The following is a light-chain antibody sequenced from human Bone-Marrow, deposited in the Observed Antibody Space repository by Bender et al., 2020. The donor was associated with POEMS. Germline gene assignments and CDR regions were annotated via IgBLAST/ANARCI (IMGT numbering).Light chain of an antibody. CDR1: SSDVGGSDS. CDR3: CSYAGSSTLV. Sequence: QSALTQPASVSASPGQSITISCTGTSSDVGGSDSVSWYQQHPGKAPKLMIYEVSKRPSGLSNRFSGSKSGNTASLTISGLQAEDESDYYCCSYAGSSTLVFGGGTKLTVL. V-gene: IGLV2-23*02. CDR2: EVS. J-gene: IGLJ2*01.